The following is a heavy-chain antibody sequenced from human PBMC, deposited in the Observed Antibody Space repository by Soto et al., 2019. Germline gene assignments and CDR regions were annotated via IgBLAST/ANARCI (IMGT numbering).Heavy chain of an antibody. D-gene: IGHD1-26*01. J-gene: IGHJ4*02. V-gene: IGHV3-15*01. CDR3: TTDSGMSPYSFDY. CDR1: GCAFDKAW. Sequence: SGCAFDKAWVDWVRQDEGKGQEWVGRMMSKTDCGTTDYAATVKGIFTISGDDSKSTLYLQMNSLKTEDKAFYYCTTDSGMSPYSFDYWAQGTLVIVSS. CDR2: MMSKTDCGTT.